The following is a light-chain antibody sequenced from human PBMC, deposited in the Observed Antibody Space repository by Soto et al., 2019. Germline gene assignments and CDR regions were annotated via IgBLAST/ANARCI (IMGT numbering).Light chain of an antibody. Sequence: QAVVTQEPSLTVSPGGTVTLTCDSSTGTVTSGHYPYWFQQKPGQAPRTLIYDTSYKHSWTPARFSGSLLGGKAALTLSGAQPEDEAEYYCLLSYSGPAVFGGGTQLTVL. J-gene: IGLJ7*01. CDR2: DTS. CDR3: LLSYSGPAV. V-gene: IGLV7-46*01. CDR1: TGTVTSGHY.